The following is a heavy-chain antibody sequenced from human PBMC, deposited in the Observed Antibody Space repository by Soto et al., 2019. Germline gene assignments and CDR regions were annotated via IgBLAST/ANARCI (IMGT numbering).Heavy chain of an antibody. CDR3: VGSQYYFDY. CDR2: ISYDGSDK. CDR1: GFPFTSYG. J-gene: IGHJ4*02. D-gene: IGHD1-26*01. V-gene: IGHV3-30*03. Sequence: QVQLVESGGGVVQPGRSLRLSCAASGFPFTSYGMHWVREGPDKGLEWVAIISYDGSDKYYADSVKGRFTISRDNSKNTLYLQMNSLRHEDTALYYCVGSQYYFDYRGQGTLVIVSS.